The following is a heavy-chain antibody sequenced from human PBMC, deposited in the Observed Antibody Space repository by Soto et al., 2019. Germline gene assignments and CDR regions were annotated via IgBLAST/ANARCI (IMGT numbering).Heavy chain of an antibody. V-gene: IGHV3-30-3*01. D-gene: IGHD1-26*01. CDR3: ARGVGTTYAFDI. Sequence: LXLSCAAAGFTCSIYSMHWVRQAPGKGLECVAVISYDGSNKYYADSVKGRFTISRDNSKNTLYLQMNSLRAEDTAVYYCARGVGTTYAFDIWGQGTMVTVSS. CDR1: GFTCSIYS. CDR2: ISYDGSNK. J-gene: IGHJ3*02.